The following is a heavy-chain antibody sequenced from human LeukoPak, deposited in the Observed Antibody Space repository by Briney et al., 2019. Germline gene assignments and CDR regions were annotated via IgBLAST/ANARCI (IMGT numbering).Heavy chain of an antibody. V-gene: IGHV4-30-4*01. Sequence: PSQTLSLTCTVSGGSISSGDYYWSWIRQPPGKGLEWIGYIYYSGSTYYNPSLKSRVTISVDTSKNQFSLKLSSVTAADTAVYYCARSIDSSPNWFDAWGQGTLVTVSS. CDR2: IYYSGST. CDR1: GGSISSGDYY. D-gene: IGHD3-22*01. J-gene: IGHJ5*02. CDR3: ARSIDSSPNWFDA.